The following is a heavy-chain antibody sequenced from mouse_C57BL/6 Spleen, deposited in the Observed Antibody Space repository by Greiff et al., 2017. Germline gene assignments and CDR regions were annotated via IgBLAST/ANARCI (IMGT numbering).Heavy chain of an antibody. D-gene: IGHD6-1*01. CDR1: GYTFTDYY. J-gene: IGHJ4*01. CDR3: ARRSQPPEAMDY. CDR2: INPYNGGT. Sequence: EVQGVESGPVLVKPGASVKMSCKASGYTFTDYYMNWVKQSHGKSLEWIGVINPYNGGTSYNQKFKGKATLTVDKSSSTAYMELNSLTSEDSAVYYCARRSQPPEAMDYWGQGTSVTVSS. V-gene: IGHV1-19*01.